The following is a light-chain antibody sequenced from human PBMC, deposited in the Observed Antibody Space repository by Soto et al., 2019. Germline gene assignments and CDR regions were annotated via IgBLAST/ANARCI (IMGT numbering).Light chain of an antibody. CDR1: SSNIGSHT. CDR2: IYN. CDR3: AVWDDSLNAVV. Sequence: QSVLTQPPSASGTPGQRVTISCSGTSSNIGSHTVNWYQQLPGTAPKLLTYIYNQRPSGVPDRFSDSKSGTSASLAISGLQSEDEAYYDCAVWDDSLNAVVFGGGTKLTVL. J-gene: IGLJ3*02. V-gene: IGLV1-44*01.